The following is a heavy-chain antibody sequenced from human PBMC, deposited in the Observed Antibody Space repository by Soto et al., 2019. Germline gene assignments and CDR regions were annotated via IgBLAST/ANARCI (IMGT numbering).Heavy chain of an antibody. CDR3: ARGRTSDSTLDY. V-gene: IGHV3-33*01. Sequence: QVQLVESGGGVVQPGRSLRLSCAASGFTFSSYGMHWVRQAPGKGLEWVAVIWYDGSNKYYADSVKGRFTISRDNSKNTLYLQMNSLRAEDTAVYYCARGRTSDSTLDYWGQGTLVTVSS. D-gene: IGHD2-21*02. CDR2: IWYDGSNK. J-gene: IGHJ4*02. CDR1: GFTFSSYG.